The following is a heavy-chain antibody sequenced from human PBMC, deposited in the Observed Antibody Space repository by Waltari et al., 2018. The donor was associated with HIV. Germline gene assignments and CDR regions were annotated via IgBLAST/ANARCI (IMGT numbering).Heavy chain of an antibody. J-gene: IGHJ6*02. CDR1: GFTFPTYP. Sequence: VDLLEYGGGLVQPGGSLRLSCVGSGFTFPTYPMTWVRQAPGKGLEWVASISDRGSTTFYADSVKGRLTISRDNSKNTVYLQLDSLRPADTAVYYCAKPRMEYAVRDYFFGLDVWGQGTTVTVAS. CDR2: ISDRGSTT. V-gene: IGHV3-23*01. D-gene: IGHD2-8*01. CDR3: AKPRMEYAVRDYFFGLDV.